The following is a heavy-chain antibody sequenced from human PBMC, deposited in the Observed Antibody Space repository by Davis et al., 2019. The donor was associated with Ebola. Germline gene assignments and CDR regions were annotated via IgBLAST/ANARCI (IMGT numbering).Heavy chain of an antibody. CDR2: ISAYNGNT. CDR3: ARHPIVAEWLLVVYFDY. V-gene: IGHV1-18*04. CDR1: GYTFTSYG. J-gene: IGHJ4*02. Sequence: ASVKVSCKASGYTFTSYGISWVRQAPGQGLEWMGWISAYNGNTNYAQKLQGRVTMTTDTSTSTAYMELRSLRSDDTAVYYCARHPIVAEWLLVVYFDYWGQGTLVTVSS. D-gene: IGHD3-3*01.